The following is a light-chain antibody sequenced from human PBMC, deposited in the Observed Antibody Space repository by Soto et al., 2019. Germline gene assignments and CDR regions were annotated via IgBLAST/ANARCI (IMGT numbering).Light chain of an antibody. CDR1: SSDVGRYDL. J-gene: IGLJ1*01. Sequence: QSALTQPASVSGSPGQSITISCTGTSSDVGRYDLVSWYQHHPGHAPKLIIAEVNKRPSGVSNRFSGSKSGNTASLTISGLQADDEADYHCCSFAGSSTVVFGTGIKLTVL. CDR3: CSFAGSSTVV. V-gene: IGLV2-23*02. CDR2: EVN.